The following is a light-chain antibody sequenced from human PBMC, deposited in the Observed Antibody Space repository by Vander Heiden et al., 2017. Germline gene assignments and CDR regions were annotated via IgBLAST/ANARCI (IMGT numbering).Light chain of an antibody. CDR2: VNSDGSH. V-gene: IGLV4-69*01. J-gene: IGLJ3*02. CDR1: SGHSRYA. Sequence: QLVLPQSPSASASLGSSVKLPCTLSSGHSRYAIAWHQEQPERGPRYLMKVNSDGSHSKGDGIPDRFSGSSSGAERYLTISSLQSEDEADYYCQTWGTGDWVFGGGTKLTVL. CDR3: QTWGTGDWV.